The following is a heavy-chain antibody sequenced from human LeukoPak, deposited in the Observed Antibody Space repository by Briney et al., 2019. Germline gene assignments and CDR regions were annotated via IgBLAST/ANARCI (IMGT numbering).Heavy chain of an antibody. D-gene: IGHD4-17*01. Sequence: TGGSLRLSCAASGFTFSSYGMSWVRQAPGKGLEWVSTISGRRDSTSYADSVKGRFTISRDNSQNTLYLQMNSLRAEDTAVYYCTRDDYGETFDYWGQGTLVTVSS. CDR3: TRDDYGETFDY. V-gene: IGHV3-23*01. CDR2: ISGRRDST. J-gene: IGHJ4*02. CDR1: GFTFSSYG.